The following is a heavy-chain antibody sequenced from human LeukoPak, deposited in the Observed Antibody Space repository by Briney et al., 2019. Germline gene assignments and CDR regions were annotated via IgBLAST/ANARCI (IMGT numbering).Heavy chain of an antibody. Sequence: GGSLRLSCAVSGFIFSDHRMDWVRQGPGKVPEWVARSADKSYGYTTEYAASVKGRFTISRSGSENSLYLQMTRLKTDDTAMYYCVRAGGTRGYDIWGQGTEVTVSS. V-gene: IGHV3-72*01. CDR2: SADKSYGYTT. CDR3: VRAGGTRGYDI. CDR1: GFIFSDHR. D-gene: IGHD2-15*01. J-gene: IGHJ3*02.